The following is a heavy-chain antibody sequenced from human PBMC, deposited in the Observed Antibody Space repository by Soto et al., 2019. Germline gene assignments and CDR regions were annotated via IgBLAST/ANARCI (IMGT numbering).Heavy chain of an antibody. D-gene: IGHD3-16*02. Sequence: SETLSLTCTVSGGSISSYYWSWIRQPPGKGLEWIGYIYYSGSTNYNPSLKSRVTISVDTSKNQFSLKLSSVTAAGTAVYYCASSAYTFGGVIDHYYYYYGMDVWGQGTTVTVSS. CDR3: ASSAYTFGGVIDHYYYYYGMDV. CDR2: IYYSGST. V-gene: IGHV4-59*01. CDR1: GGSISSYY. J-gene: IGHJ6*02.